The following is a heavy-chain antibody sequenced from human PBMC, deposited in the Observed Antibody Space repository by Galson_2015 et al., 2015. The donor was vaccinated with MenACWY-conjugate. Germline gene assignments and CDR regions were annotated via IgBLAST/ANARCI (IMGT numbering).Heavy chain of an antibody. J-gene: IGHJ4*02. V-gene: IGHV3-23*01. Sequence: LRLSCAASGFTVSNYGMAWVRQAPGKGLDWVSAISGGGTTYYAASVKGRFTISRDNSKNTLYLQMNSLRVEDTAVYYCAREGREGFCSVGTCYFYDFWGQGTLVTVSS. CDR1: GFTVSNYG. CDR3: AREGREGFCSVGTCYFYDF. D-gene: IGHD2-15*01. CDR2: ISGGGTT.